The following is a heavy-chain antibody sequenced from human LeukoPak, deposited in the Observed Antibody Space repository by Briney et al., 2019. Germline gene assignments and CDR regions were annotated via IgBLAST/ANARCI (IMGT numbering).Heavy chain of an antibody. D-gene: IGHD6-6*01. Sequence: PSETLSLTCTVSGGSISSSSYYWGWIRQPPGKGLEWIGSIYYSGSTYYNPSLKSRVTISVDTSKNQFSLKLSSVTAADTAVYYCARDQEQLAPYKPFDYWGQGTLVTVSS. CDR3: ARDQEQLAPYKPFDY. CDR1: GGSISSSSYY. CDR2: IYYSGST. J-gene: IGHJ4*02. V-gene: IGHV4-39*07.